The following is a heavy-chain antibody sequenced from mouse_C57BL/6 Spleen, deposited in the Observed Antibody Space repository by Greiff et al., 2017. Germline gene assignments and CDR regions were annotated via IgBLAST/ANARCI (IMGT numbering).Heavy chain of an antibody. J-gene: IGHJ4*01. CDR2: ISNGGGST. Sequence: EVKVVESGGGLVQPGGSLKLSCAASGFTFSDYYMYWVRQTPEKRLEWVAYISNGGGSTYYPDTVKGRFTISRDNAKNTLYIQISRLRYVDTAMYYCARRNYYGSSYDGYAMDYWGQGTSVTVSS. V-gene: IGHV5-12*01. CDR1: GFTFSDYY. D-gene: IGHD1-1*01. CDR3: ARRNYYGSSYDGYAMDY.